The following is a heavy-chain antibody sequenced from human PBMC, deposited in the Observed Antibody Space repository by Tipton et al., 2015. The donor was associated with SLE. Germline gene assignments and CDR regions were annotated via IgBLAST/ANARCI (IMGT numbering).Heavy chain of an antibody. CDR1: GGSFSGYY. CDR2: INHSGST. V-gene: IGHV4-34*01. Sequence: TLSLTCAVYGGSFSGYYWSWIRQPPGKGLEWIGEINHSGSTNYNPFLKSRVTISVDTSKNQFSLKLSSVTAADTAVYYCARGGLIAVTGSDFDYWGQGTLVTVSS. D-gene: IGHD6-19*01. CDR3: ARGGLIAVTGSDFDY. J-gene: IGHJ4*02.